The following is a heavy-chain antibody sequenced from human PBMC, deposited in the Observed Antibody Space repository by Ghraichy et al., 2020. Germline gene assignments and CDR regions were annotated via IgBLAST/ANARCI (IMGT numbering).Heavy chain of an antibody. Sequence: SETLYLTCAVYGGSISGNYWSWVRQPPGEGLEWIGEINHSRSTNYNPSLKSRITVSVDTSKNQFYLKLSSVTAADTAVYYCARGTYYFQKDDHPPGSGMDVWGQGTAVSVSS. CDR2: INHSRST. J-gene: IGHJ6*02. CDR3: ARGTYYFQKDDHPPGSGMDV. D-gene: IGHD3/OR15-3a*01. CDR1: GGSISGNY. V-gene: IGHV4-34*10.